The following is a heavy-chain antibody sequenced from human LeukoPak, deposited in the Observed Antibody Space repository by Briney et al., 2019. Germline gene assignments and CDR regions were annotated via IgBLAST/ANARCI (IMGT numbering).Heavy chain of an antibody. J-gene: IGHJ4*02. Sequence: GASVKVSSKASGYTFTGYYMHWVRQAPGHGLEWMGRINPNSGGTNHAQKFQGRVTMTRDTSISTAYMELSRLRSDDTAVYYCARDILGQQPAYGERDYWGQGTLVTVSS. CDR1: GYTFTGYY. CDR2: INPNSGGT. CDR3: ARDILGQQPAYGERDY. D-gene: IGHD6-13*01. V-gene: IGHV1-2*06.